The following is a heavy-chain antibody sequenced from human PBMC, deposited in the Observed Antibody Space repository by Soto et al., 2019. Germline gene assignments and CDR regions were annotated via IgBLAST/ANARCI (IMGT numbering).Heavy chain of an antibody. D-gene: IGHD6-19*01. J-gene: IGHJ4*02. V-gene: IGHV4-4*07. CDR1: GGSIDNYY. CDR2: IYASGST. CDR3: ARDHVEAVVGTGFDY. Sequence: QVQLQESGPGLVKPSETLSLICTVSGGSIDNYYWSWVRQPAGQGLEWIGRIYASGSTTYNPSLKGRVTLAVETSKNQLSLKLTSVTAADTAVYYCARDHVEAVVGTGFDYWGQGALVTVSS.